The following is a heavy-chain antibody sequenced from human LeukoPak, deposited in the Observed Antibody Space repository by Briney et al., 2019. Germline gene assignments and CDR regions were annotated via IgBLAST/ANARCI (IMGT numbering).Heavy chain of an antibody. V-gene: IGHV1-18*01. CDR3: AREMGEIKVAASNWFDP. CDR2: ISAYNGNT. Sequence: ASVKVSCKASGNTFTSYGISWVRQAPGQGLEWMGWISAYNGNTNYAQKLQGRVTMTTDTSTSTAYMELRSLRSGDTAVYYCAREMGEIKVAASNWFDPWGQGTLVTVSS. CDR1: GNTFTSYG. D-gene: IGHD2-15*01. J-gene: IGHJ5*02.